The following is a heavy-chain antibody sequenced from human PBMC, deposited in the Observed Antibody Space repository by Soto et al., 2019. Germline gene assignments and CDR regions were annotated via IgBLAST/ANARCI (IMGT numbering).Heavy chain of an antibody. D-gene: IGHD5-18*01. CDR2: IYYSGST. CDR3: ARLGYSYGSDYYYMDV. J-gene: IGHJ6*03. Sequence: SETLSLTCTVSGGSISSYYWSWIRQPPGKGLEWIGYIYYSGSTNYNPSLKSRVTISVDTSKNQFSLKLSSVTAADTAVYYCARLGYSYGSDYYYMDVWGKGTTVTVSS. CDR1: GGSISSYY. V-gene: IGHV4-59*01.